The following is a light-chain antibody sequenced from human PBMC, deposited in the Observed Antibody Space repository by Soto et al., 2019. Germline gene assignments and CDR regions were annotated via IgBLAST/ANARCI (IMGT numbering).Light chain of an antibody. Sequence: EIVMTQSPATLSVSPGERATLSCRASQSVSINLAWYQQKPGQAPRLLISGASTRATGIPARFSGNGSGTEFTLTISSLQSEDFAVYYCQQYNNWPRTFGQGTKV. J-gene: IGKJ1*01. CDR2: GAS. CDR3: QQYNNWPRT. CDR1: QSVSIN. V-gene: IGKV3-15*01.